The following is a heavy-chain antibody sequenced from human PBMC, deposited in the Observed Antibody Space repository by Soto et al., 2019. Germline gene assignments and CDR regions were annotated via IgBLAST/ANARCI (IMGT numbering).Heavy chain of an antibody. CDR1: GVAFSGYA. CDR3: AKDSLGFLEWLSHSARPYYYYMDV. CDR2: MSGSGGST. D-gene: IGHD3-3*02. V-gene: IGHV3-23*01. J-gene: IGHJ6*03. Sequence: GGSLRLSCAASGVAFSGYAMSWVRQAPGKGLEWVSAMSGSGGSTYYADSVKGRFTISRDNSKNTLYLQMNSLRAEDTAVYYCAKDSLGFLEWLSHSARPYYYYMDVWGKGTTVTVSS.